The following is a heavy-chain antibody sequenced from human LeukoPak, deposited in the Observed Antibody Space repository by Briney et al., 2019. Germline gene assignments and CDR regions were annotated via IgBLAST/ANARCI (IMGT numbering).Heavy chain of an antibody. Sequence: SETLSLTCTVSGGSISSYYGSWIRQPPGKGLEGIGYIYTSGSTNYNPSLKRRGTISVDTSKIQFSLKLSSVTAADTAVYYCARQGRAYCGGDCYQEILFDSWGQGTLVTVSS. V-gene: IGHV4-4*09. CDR3: ARQGRAYCGGDCYQEILFDS. CDR2: IYTSGST. D-gene: IGHD2-21*02. CDR1: GGSISSYY. J-gene: IGHJ4*02.